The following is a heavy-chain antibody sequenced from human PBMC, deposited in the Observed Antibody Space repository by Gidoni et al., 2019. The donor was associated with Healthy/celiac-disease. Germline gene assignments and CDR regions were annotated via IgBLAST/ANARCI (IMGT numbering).Heavy chain of an antibody. CDR1: GLPFSSYG. Sequence: QVQLVESGGGVVQPVRSLRLSCAASGLPFSSYGMHWVRQAPGKGLDWVAVISYDGSNKYYADSVKGRFTISRDNSKNTLYLQMNSLRAEDTAVYYCAKDWDIVLRGGNWFDPWGQGTLVTVSS. J-gene: IGHJ5*02. CDR2: ISYDGSNK. CDR3: AKDWDIVLRGGNWFDP. V-gene: IGHV3-30*18. D-gene: IGHD2-8*01.